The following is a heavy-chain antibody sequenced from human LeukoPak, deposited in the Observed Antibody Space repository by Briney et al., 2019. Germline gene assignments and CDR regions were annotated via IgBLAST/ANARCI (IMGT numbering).Heavy chain of an antibody. J-gene: IGHJ4*02. D-gene: IGHD6-6*01. CDR1: GFTFSNFW. CDR3: ARDPYSSSSFDY. V-gene: IGHV3-7*01. Sequence: GGSLRLSCAASGFTFSNFWMTWVRQGPGKGLQWVASINQAGSEQYYVDSARGRFTVSRDNAENSLYLQMNSLRAEDTAVYYCARDPYSSSSFDYWGQGTLVTVSS. CDR2: INQAGSEQ.